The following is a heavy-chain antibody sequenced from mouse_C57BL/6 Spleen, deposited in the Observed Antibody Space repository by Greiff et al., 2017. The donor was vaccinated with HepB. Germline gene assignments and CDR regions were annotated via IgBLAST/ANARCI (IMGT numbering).Heavy chain of an antibody. J-gene: IGHJ3*01. CDR3: ARRLDYYGSSYQAWFAY. V-gene: IGHV1-9*01. Sequence: VQLQQSGAELMKPGASVKLSCKATGYTFTGYWIEWVKQRPGHGLEWIGEILPGSGSTNYNEKFKGKATFTADTSSNTAYMQLTSLTTEDSAIYYGARRLDYYGSSYQAWFAYWGQGTLVTVSA. D-gene: IGHD1-1*01. CDR1: GYTFTGYW. CDR2: ILPGSGST.